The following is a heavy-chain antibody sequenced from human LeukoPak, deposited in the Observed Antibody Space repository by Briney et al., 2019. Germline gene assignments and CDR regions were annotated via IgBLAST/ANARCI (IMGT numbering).Heavy chain of an antibody. Sequence: TSETLSLTCTVSGDSISSGVYYWSWIRQPPGRGLEWIGYIYSSGSTYYNPSLKSRVTISVDTSKNQFSLKLSSVTAADTAVYYCARENGYGVNEYWGQGTLVTVSP. CDR2: IYSSGST. CDR3: ARENGYGVNEY. J-gene: IGHJ4*02. D-gene: IGHD4-23*01. CDR1: GDSISSGVYY. V-gene: IGHV4-30-4*01.